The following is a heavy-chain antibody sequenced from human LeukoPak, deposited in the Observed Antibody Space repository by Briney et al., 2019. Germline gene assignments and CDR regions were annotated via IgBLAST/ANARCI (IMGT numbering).Heavy chain of an antibody. J-gene: IGHJ4*02. D-gene: IGHD1-26*01. Sequence: ASVKVSCKASGYTFTAYYMHWVRQAPGQGLEWMGWINPNTGGPNYAQKFLGRVTVTRDTSISTVYMELSRLRSDDTAIYYCARGAGGEDYWGQGTLVTVSS. CDR2: INPNTGGP. CDR1: GYTFTAYY. V-gene: IGHV1-2*02. CDR3: ARGAGGEDY.